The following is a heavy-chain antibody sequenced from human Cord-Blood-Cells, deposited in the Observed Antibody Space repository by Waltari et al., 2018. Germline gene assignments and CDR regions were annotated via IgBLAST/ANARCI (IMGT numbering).Heavy chain of an antibody. V-gene: IGHV4-39*01. CDR2: IYYSGRT. D-gene: IGHD6-13*01. CDR1: GGSISSSSYY. J-gene: IGHJ4*02. Sequence: QLQLQESGPGLVKPSETLSLTCTVSGGSISSSSYYWGWIRQPPGKGLEWIGSIYYSGRTDYTRSPKRLDTISVEPSKNQFSLKLSSVTAADTAVYYCARLGDSSSWPVPFDYWGQGTLVTVSS. CDR3: ARLGDSSSWPVPFDY.